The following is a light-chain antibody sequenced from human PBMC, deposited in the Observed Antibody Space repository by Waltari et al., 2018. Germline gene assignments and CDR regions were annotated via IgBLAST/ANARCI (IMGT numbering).Light chain of an antibody. Sequence: DVVMTQSPLSLPVTLGQPASISCRSSQSLVFSNGNTYLNWFQQRPGQSPRHLIYEVSNRDSGVPDRFSGSGSGPDFTLKISRVEAEDVGLYFCMQGTHWPYTFGQGTKLEIK. CDR3: MQGTHWPYT. V-gene: IGKV2-30*01. CDR1: QSLVFSNGNTY. J-gene: IGKJ2*01. CDR2: EVS.